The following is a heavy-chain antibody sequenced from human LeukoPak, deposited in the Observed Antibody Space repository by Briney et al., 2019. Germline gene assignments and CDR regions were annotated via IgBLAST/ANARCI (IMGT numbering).Heavy chain of an antibody. Sequence: EASVKVSCKASGYTFTNYAMHWVRQAPGQRLEWMGWINAGNGNTEYSQEFQGRVTITRDTSASTAYMELSSLRSEDMAVYYCARGSSTSDSWFDPWGQGTLVTVS. J-gene: IGHJ5*02. CDR2: INAGNGNT. CDR1: GYTFTNYA. D-gene: IGHD2-2*01. V-gene: IGHV1-3*03. CDR3: ARGSSTSDSWFDP.